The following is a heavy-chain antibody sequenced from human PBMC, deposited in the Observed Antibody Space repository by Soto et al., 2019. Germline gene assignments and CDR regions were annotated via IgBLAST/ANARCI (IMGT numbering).Heavy chain of an antibody. CDR3: ARGRGYSSGWYWFDP. D-gene: IGHD6-19*01. CDR1: GGSFSGYY. J-gene: IGHJ5*02. Sequence: SETLSLTCAVYGGSFSGYYWSWIRQPPGKGLEWIGEINHSGSTNYNPSLKSRVTISVDTSKSQFSLKLSSVTAADTAVYYCARGRGYSSGWYWFDPWGQGTLVTVSS. CDR2: INHSGST. V-gene: IGHV4-34*01.